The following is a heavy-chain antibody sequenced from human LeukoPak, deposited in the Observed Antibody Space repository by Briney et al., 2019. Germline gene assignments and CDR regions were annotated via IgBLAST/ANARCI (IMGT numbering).Heavy chain of an antibody. CDR2: IYYSGST. D-gene: IGHD4-17*01. J-gene: IGHJ4*02. CDR3: ARVSVTTEGVFDY. Sequence: SETLSLTCTVSAGSISSGGYYWSWIRQHPGKGLEWIGYIYYSGSTYYNPSLKSRVTISVDTSKNQFSLKLSSVTAADTAVYYCARVSVTTEGVFDYWGQGTLVTVSS. V-gene: IGHV4-31*03. CDR1: AGSISSGGYY.